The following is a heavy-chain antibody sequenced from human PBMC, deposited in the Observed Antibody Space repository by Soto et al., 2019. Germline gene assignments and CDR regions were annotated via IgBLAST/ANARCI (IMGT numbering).Heavy chain of an antibody. V-gene: IGHV3-21*01. CDR1: GMTFADYN. D-gene: IGHD6-19*01. CDR2: ISRSSTYF. CDR3: VRDISGPAERNWFDP. J-gene: IGHJ5*02. Sequence: NPGGSLRLSCVTSGMTFADYNMNWVRQAPGKGLEWVSTISRSSTYFYYADSVKGRFTVSRDDAKNSLFLHMGGLTTDDTGVYFCVRDISGPAERNWFDPWGQGTLVTVSS.